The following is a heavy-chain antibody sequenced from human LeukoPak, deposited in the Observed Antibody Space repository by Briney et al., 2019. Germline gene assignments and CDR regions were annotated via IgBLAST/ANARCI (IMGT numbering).Heavy chain of an antibody. D-gene: IGHD3-22*01. J-gene: IGHJ4*02. CDR3: ATTLPDYYDSSGYYYY. Sequence: ASVKVSCKVSGYTLTELSMHWVRQAPGNGLEWRGGFDPEDGETIYAQKFKGRVTMTEDTSTDTAYMELSSLRSEVTAVYYCATTLPDYYDSSGYYYYWGQGTLVTVSS. V-gene: IGHV1-24*01. CDR1: GYTLTELS. CDR2: FDPEDGET.